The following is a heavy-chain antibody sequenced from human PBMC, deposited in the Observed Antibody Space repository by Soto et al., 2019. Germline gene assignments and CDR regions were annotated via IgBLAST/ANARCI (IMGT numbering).Heavy chain of an antibody. V-gene: IGHV3-33*01. J-gene: IGHJ6*02. CDR3: ARAVEMATITYYYYHGMDV. D-gene: IGHD5-12*01. Sequence: VQLVESGGGVLQPGRSLRLSCAASGFTFSTYGMHWVRQAPGKGLEWVAIIWYDGNNKFYADSVKGRFTISRDNSKNTLYLLKHSLRVEDTAVYYCARAVEMATITYYYYHGMDVWGQGTTVTVSS. CDR1: GFTFSTYG. CDR2: IWYDGNNK.